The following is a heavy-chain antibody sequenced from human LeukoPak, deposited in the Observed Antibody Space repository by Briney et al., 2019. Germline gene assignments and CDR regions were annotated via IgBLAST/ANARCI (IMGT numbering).Heavy chain of an antibody. CDR1: GFTFSSYG. J-gene: IGHJ6*03. CDR3: AKGAKRLGYCSGGTCYSNYDYYYMDV. Sequence: GGSLRLSCAASGFTFSSYGMHWVRQAPGKGLEWVAFIRYDGSKKYYADSVKGRFTISRDNSKNTLYLQMNSLSAEDTAVYYCAKGAKRLGYCSGGTCYSNYDYYYMDVWGKGTTVTISS. CDR2: IRYDGSKK. D-gene: IGHD2-15*01. V-gene: IGHV3-30*02.